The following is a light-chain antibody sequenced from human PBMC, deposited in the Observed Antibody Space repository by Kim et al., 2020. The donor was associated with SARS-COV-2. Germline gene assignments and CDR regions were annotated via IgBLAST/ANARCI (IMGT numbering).Light chain of an antibody. Sequence: PRERSPLSCRASQSVNPNLALFQQRPGQAPRLLIYGASTSATGVPARFSGRGSGTVFTLTITSLMSEDFAVYYCHQYDTWPPLTFGGGTKVDIK. CDR2: GAS. CDR1: QSVNPN. CDR3: HQYDTWPPLT. V-gene: IGKV3-15*01. J-gene: IGKJ4*01.